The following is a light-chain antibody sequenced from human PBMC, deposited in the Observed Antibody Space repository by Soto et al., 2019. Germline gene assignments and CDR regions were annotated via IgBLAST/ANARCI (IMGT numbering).Light chain of an antibody. V-gene: IGLV2-14*01. CDR1: SSDVGGYND. Sequence: QSALTQPASVSGSPGQSITISCTGTSSDVGGYNDVSWYQQHPGKAPKLMIYDVSNRPSGVSNRFSGSKSGNTASLTISGLPSAAEADYYCCSYTSSSPYVFGTGTNVTVL. J-gene: IGLJ1*01. CDR3: CSYTSSSPYV. CDR2: DVS.